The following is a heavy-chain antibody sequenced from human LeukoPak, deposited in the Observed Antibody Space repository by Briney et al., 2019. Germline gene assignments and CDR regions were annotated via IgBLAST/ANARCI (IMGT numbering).Heavy chain of an antibody. CDR1: GGSISSSNW. CDR2: IYHSGST. D-gene: IGHD3-9*01. CDR3: ARVGYYDILTGYPGGFDY. Sequence: PSETLSLTCAVSGGSISSSNWWSWVRQPPGKGLEWIGEIYHSGSTNYNPSLKSRVTISVDKSENQFSLKLSSVTAADTAVYYCARVGYYDILTGYPGGFDYWGQGTLVTVSS. J-gene: IGHJ4*02. V-gene: IGHV4-4*02.